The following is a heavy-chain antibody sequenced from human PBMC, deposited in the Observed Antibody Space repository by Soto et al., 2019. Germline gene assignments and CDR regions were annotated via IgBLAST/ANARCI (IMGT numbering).Heavy chain of an antibody. CDR2: IWYDGSNK. V-gene: IGHV3-33*01. CDR1: GFTFSSYG. J-gene: IGHJ5*02. Sequence: GGSLRLSCAASGFTFSSYGMHWVRQAPGKGLEWVAVIWYDGSNKYYADSVKGRFTISRDKSKNTLYLQMNSLRAEDTAVYYCARDLDIVVVPAGPFDPWGQGTLVTVSS. D-gene: IGHD2-2*03. CDR3: ARDLDIVVVPAGPFDP.